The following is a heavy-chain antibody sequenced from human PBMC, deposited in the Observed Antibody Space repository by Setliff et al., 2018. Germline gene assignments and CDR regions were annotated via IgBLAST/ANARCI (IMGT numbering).Heavy chain of an antibody. CDR1: GFTFSSYA. D-gene: IGHD6-19*01. CDR2: ISAGGGST. J-gene: IGHJ4*02. Sequence: GGSLRLSCAASGFTFSSYAMTWVRQAPGKGLEWVSAISAGGGSTYSAASVKGRFTISRDNAKNSLYLQMNSLRAEDTAVYYCARASSVAGLTTDYWGQGTLVTVS. V-gene: IGHV3-23*01. CDR3: ARASSVAGLTTDY.